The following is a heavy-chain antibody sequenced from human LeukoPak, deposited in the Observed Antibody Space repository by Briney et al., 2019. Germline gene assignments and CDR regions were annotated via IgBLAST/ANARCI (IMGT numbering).Heavy chain of an antibody. CDR2: IYHSGST. V-gene: IGHV4-38-2*02. Sequence: SETLSLTCTVSSYSISSGYYWGWIRQPPGKGLEWIGGIYHSGSTYFNPSLKSRVTISVDTSKNQFSLKLSSVTAADTAVYYCASMTGSDHYYFDYWGQGSLVTVSP. J-gene: IGHJ4*02. D-gene: IGHD3-9*01. CDR3: ASMTGSDHYYFDY. CDR1: SYSISSGYY.